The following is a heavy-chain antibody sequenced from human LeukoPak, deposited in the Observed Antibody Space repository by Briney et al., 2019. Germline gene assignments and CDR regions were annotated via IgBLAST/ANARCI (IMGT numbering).Heavy chain of an antibody. CDR1: GGTFSSYA. V-gene: IGHV1-69*04. CDR3: ARDDGLSGYDYLFFDY. J-gene: IGHJ4*02. Sequence: GSSVKVSCKASGGTFSSYAISWVRQAPGQGLEWMGRIIPILGIANYAQKFQGRVTITADKSTSTAYMELSSLRSEVTAVYYCARDDGLSGYDYLFFDYWGQGTLVTVSS. CDR2: IIPILGIA. D-gene: IGHD5-12*01.